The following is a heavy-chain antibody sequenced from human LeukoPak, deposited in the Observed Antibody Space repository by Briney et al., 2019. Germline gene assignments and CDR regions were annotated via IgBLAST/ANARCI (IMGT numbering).Heavy chain of an antibody. CDR2: ISAYNGNT. CDR3: ARSEWELLRGYGAFDI. CDR1: GYTFTGYY. J-gene: IGHJ3*02. D-gene: IGHD1-26*01. Sequence: ASVKVSCKASGYTFTGYYMHWVRQAPGQGLEWMGWISAYNGNTNYARKLQGRVTMTTDTSTSTAYMELRSLRSDDTAVYYCARSEWELLRGYGAFDIWGQGTMVTVSS. V-gene: IGHV1-18*04.